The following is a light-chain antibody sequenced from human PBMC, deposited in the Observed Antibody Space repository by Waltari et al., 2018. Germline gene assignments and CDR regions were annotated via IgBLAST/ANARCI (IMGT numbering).Light chain of an antibody. CDR3: QQYAV. CDR1: QSVLFSSNNKTY. CDR2: WAS. J-gene: IGKJ4*01. V-gene: IGKV4-1*01. Sequence: DIVMTQSPDSLAVSLGERATINCKSSQSVLFSSNNKTYLTWYQQKPRQPPRLRIYWASSRETGVPDRFSGGGSGTDFTLTISSLQAEDVAVYYCQQYAVFGGGTKVEIK.